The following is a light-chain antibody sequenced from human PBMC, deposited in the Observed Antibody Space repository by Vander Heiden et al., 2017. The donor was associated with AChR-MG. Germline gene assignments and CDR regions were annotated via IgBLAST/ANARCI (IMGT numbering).Light chain of an antibody. CDR1: SLRSYY. J-gene: IGLJ2*01. V-gene: IGLV3-19*01. Sequence: SSELTQDPAVSVALGQTVRITCQGDSLRSYYASWYQQKPGQAPVLVIYDKNNRPSGIPDRFSGSSSGNTASLTITGAQAEDEADYYCNSRDSSGNHLGGVFGGGTNLTVL. CDR2: DKN. CDR3: NSRDSSGNHLGGV.